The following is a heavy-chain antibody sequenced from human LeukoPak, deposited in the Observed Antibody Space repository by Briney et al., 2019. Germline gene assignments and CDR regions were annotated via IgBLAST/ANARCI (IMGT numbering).Heavy chain of an antibody. J-gene: IGHJ4*02. CDR1: GDSISIYY. D-gene: IGHD3-10*01. CDR3: ARDRELGY. Sequence: SETLSLTCSVSGDSISIYYWSWIRQPPGKGLEWIGYIYNSGSTNYNPSLKSRVTISVDTSKNQFSLKLTSVTAADAAVYYCARDRELGYWGQGTLVTVSS. V-gene: IGHV4-59*01. CDR2: IYNSGST.